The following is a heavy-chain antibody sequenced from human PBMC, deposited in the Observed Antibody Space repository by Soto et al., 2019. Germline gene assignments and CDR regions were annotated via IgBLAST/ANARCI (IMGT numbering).Heavy chain of an antibody. D-gene: IGHD1-26*01. CDR1: GGSVSSGSYC. J-gene: IGHJ4*02. V-gene: IGHV4-61*01. CDR2: IYYSGST. Sequence: SETLSLTCTVSGGSVSSGSYCFIWIRQPPGKRLELIAYIYYSGSTNYNPSLKSRVTISVDTSKNQFSLKLSSVTAADTAVYYCAREYSGSYYVLFDYWGQGALVTVSS. CDR3: AREYSGSYYVLFDY.